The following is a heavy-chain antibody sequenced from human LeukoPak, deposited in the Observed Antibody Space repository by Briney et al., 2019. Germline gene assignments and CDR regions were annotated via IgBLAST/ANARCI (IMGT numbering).Heavy chain of an antibody. D-gene: IGHD3-3*01. CDR3: AKDGPTYYDFWSGSYYMDV. CDR2: ISSSGGST. J-gene: IGHJ6*03. CDR1: GFTFRSYA. Sequence: PGGSLRLSCAASGFTFRSYAMGWVRQAPGKGLEWVSGISSSGGSTYYADSVKGRFTISRDDSKNTLYLQMNSLRAEDTAVYYCAKDGPTYYDFWSGSYYMDVWGKGTTVTVSS. V-gene: IGHV3-23*01.